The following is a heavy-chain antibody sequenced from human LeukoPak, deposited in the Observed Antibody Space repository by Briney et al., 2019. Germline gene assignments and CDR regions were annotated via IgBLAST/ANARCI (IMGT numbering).Heavy chain of an antibody. CDR1: GGTFSSYA. D-gene: IGHD3-22*01. CDR3: ATPTANYYDSSGYDY. J-gene: IGHJ4*02. V-gene: IGHV1-69*04. CDR2: IIPILGVA. Sequence: ASVKVPCKASGGTFSSYAISWVRQAPGQGLEWMGRIIPILGVANYAQKFQGRVTITADKSTSTAYMELSSLRSEDTAVYYCATPTANYYDSSGYDYWGQGTLVTVSS.